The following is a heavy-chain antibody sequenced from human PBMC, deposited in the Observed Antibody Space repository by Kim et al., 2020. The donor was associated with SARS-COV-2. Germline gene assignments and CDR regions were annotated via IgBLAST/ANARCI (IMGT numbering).Heavy chain of an antibody. CDR3: AGGPESNGHLLEY. Sequence: ADFGKGRFTITRDNSKRTLYLQRNSLRAEDSGVYYCAGGPESNGHLLEYWGQGTLVTVSS. D-gene: IGHD1-1*01. J-gene: IGHJ4*02. V-gene: IGHV3-74*01.